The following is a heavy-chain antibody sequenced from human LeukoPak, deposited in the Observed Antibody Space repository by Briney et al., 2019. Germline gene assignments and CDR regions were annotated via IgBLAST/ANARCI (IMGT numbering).Heavy chain of an antibody. Sequence: GGSLRLSCAASGFTFRNYAVSWVRQAPGKGLEWVSAISNSGHSTYYADSVKGRFTISRDNSMGTLYLQMNSLRAEDTAVYYCAIDVNWDYWGQGTLVTVSS. CDR1: GFTFRNYA. D-gene: IGHD1-1*01. CDR2: ISNSGHST. V-gene: IGHV3-23*01. J-gene: IGHJ4*02. CDR3: AIDVNWDY.